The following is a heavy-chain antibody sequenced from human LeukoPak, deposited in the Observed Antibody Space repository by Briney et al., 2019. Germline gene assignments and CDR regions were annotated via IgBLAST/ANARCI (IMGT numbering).Heavy chain of an antibody. CDR3: ARGLAAAGGY. D-gene: IGHD6-13*01. V-gene: IGHV4-34*01. CDR2: INHSGST. J-gene: IGHJ4*02. Sequence: SETLSLTCAVYGGSFSGYYWSWIRQPPGKGLEWIGEINHSGSTNYNPSLKSRVTISVDTSKNQFSLTLSSVTAADTAVYYCARGLAAAGGYWGQGTLVTVSS. CDR1: GGSFSGYY.